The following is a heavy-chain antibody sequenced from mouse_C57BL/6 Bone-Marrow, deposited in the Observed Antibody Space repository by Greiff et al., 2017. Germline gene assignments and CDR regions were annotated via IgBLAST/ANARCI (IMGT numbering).Heavy chain of an antibody. V-gene: IGHV1-64*01. J-gene: IGHJ2*01. CDR1: GYPFTSYW. CDR2: IHPNSGST. Sequence: VKLQQPGAELVKPGASVKLSCKASGYPFTSYWMHWVKQRPGQGLEWIGLIHPNSGSTNYNEKFKSKATLTAAKSSSTAYMQLSSLTSEDSAVRYDARWLLLYWGQGTTLTVSS. CDR3: ARWLLLY. D-gene: IGHD2-3*01.